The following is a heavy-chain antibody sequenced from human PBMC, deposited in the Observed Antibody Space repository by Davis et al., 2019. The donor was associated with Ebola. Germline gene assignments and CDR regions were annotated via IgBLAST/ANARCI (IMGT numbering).Heavy chain of an antibody. V-gene: IGHV4-59*01. CDR2: IFYSGHT. D-gene: IGHD3-3*01. J-gene: IGHJ4*02. Sequence: PSETLSLTCNVSGGSFSGYYWSWIRQPPGKGLEWIGYIFYSGHTNYNPSLKSRFTISVDTSKSQFSLKVTSVTAADTALYYCARASVYYDFRSGSVDTRYYFDYWGQGILVTVSS. CDR3: ARASVYYDFRSGSVDTRYYFDY. CDR1: GGSFSGYY.